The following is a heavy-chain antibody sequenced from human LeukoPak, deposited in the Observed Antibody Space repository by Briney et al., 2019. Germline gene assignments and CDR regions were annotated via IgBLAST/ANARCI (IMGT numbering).Heavy chain of an antibody. J-gene: IGHJ4*02. CDR2: ISATGAST. D-gene: IGHD6-6*01. CDR3: AKDLWHLVRMIDH. Sequence: PGGSLRLSCEGSGFIFSKYAMNWVRQAPGKGLEWVSAISATGASTYYIDSVKGRFTISRDNSNNTLYLQMNSLRAEDTARYYFAKDLWHLVRMIDHWGQGILVIAST. CDR1: GFIFSKYA. V-gene: IGHV3-23*01.